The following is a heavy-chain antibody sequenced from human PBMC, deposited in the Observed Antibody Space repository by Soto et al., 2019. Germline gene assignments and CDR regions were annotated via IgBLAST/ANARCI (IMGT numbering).Heavy chain of an antibody. V-gene: IGHV3-11*01. J-gene: IGHJ6*02. Sequence: PGGSLRLSCAASGFTFSDYYMSWIRQAPGKGLEWVSYISSSGSTIYYADSVKGRFTISRDNAKNSLYLQMNSLRAEDTAVYYCARDRGGYDRLYYYHGMDVWGQGTTVTVSS. D-gene: IGHD5-12*01. CDR3: ARDRGGYDRLYYYHGMDV. CDR2: ISSSGSTI. CDR1: GFTFSDYY.